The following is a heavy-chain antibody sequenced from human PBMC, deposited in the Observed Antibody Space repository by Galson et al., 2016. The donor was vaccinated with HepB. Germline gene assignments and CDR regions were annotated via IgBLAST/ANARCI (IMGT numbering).Heavy chain of an antibody. CDR3: ATYYYDAIGFQHFDY. V-gene: IGHV4-31*02. Sequence: RQHPGKGLEWIGYIYYSGNTYYNPSLKSRVAISLDTAKNQFSLRLNSVTAADAAIYYCATYYYDAIGFQHFDYWGQGNLVTVSS. CDR2: IYYSGNT. D-gene: IGHD3-22*01. J-gene: IGHJ4*02.